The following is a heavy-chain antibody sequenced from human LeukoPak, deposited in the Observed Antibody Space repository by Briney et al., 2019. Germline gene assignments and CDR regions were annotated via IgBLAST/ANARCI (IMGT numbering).Heavy chain of an antibody. V-gene: IGHV4-61*02. CDR1: GGSISSGSYY. Sequence: PSETLSLTCTVSGGSISSGSYYWSWIRQPAGKGLEWIGRIYTSGSTNYNPSLKSRVTISVDTSKNQFSLKLSSVTAADTAVYYCARDGGNGPFDMWGQGTMVTVSS. CDR2: IYTSGST. D-gene: IGHD1-1*01. J-gene: IGHJ3*02. CDR3: ARDGGNGPFDM.